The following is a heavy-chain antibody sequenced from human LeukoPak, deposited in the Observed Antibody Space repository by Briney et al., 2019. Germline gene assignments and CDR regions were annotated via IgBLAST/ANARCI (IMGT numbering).Heavy chain of an antibody. J-gene: IGHJ4*02. CDR3: AKGHGSRTGDFEY. CDR1: GFTFDDYA. V-gene: IGHV3-43*02. Sequence: GGSLRLSCAASGFTFDDYAMHWVRQAPGMGLEWVSLISGDSDYIYYADSVKGRFTISRDNSKNSLYLQMNTLRTEDNALYYCAKGHGSRTGDFEYWGQGTLVTVPT. D-gene: IGHD3-10*01. CDR2: ISGDSDYI.